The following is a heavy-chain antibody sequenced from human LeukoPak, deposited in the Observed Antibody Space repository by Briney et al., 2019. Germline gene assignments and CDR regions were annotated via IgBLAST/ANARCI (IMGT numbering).Heavy chain of an antibody. J-gene: IGHJ3*02. CDR1: GGSISSSSYY. Sequence: PSETLSLTCTVSGGSISSSSYYWGWIRQPPGKGLEWIGSIYYSGSTYYNPSLKSRVTISVDTSKNQFSLKLSSVTAADTAVYYCARTARVLKYGGDCYPHQRGAFDIWGQGTMVTVSS. CDR2: IYYSGST. D-gene: IGHD2-21*02. V-gene: IGHV4-39*07. CDR3: ARTARVLKYGGDCYPHQRGAFDI.